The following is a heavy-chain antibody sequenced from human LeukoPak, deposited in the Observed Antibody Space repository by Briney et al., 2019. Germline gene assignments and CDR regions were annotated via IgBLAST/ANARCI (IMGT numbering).Heavy chain of an antibody. V-gene: IGHV3-23*01. CDR1: GFTFSSYW. Sequence: PGGSLRLSCAASGFTFSSYWMSWVRQAPGKGLEWVSAISGSGGSTYYADSVKGRFTISRDNSKNTLYLQMSSLRAEDTAVYYCAKGVVPAALGWFDPWGQGTLVTVSS. D-gene: IGHD2-2*01. CDR3: AKGVVPAALGWFDP. J-gene: IGHJ5*02. CDR2: ISGSGGST.